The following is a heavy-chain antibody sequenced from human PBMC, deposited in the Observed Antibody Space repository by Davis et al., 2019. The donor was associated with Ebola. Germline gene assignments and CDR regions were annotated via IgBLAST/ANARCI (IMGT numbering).Heavy chain of an antibody. Sequence: PGGSLRLSCAVYGGSFSGYYWSWIRQPPGKGLEWIGEINHSGRTNYNPSLKSRVTISVDTSKNQFSLKLSSVTAADTAVYYCARDPGIMITFGGVIATPSRAGMDVWGQGTTVTVSS. V-gene: IGHV4-34*01. CDR3: ARDPGIMITFGGVIATPSRAGMDV. D-gene: IGHD3-16*02. J-gene: IGHJ6*02. CDR2: INHSGRT. CDR1: GGSFSGYY.